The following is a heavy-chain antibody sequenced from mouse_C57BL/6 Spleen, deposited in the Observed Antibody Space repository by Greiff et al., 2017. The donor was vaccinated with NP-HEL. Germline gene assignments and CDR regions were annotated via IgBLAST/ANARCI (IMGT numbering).Heavy chain of an antibody. Sequence: EVKLMESGPGLVKPSQSLSLTCSVTGYSITSGYYWNWIRQFPGNKLEWMGYISYDGSNNYNPSLKNRISITRDTSKNQFFLKLNSVTTEDTATYYCANYYDYFDYWGQGTTLTVSS. CDR3: ANYYDYFDY. J-gene: IGHJ2*01. V-gene: IGHV3-6*01. CDR2: ISYDGSN. CDR1: GYSITSGYY. D-gene: IGHD2-4*01.